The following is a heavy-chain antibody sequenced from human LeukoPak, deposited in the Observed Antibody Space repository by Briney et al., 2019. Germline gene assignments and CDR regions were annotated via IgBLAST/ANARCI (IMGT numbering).Heavy chain of an antibody. V-gene: IGHV4-59*02. D-gene: IGHD3-22*01. CDR1: GGSVNGYY. J-gene: IGHJ4*02. CDR3: AREDSSGYLGY. CDR2: IYYSGST. Sequence: PSETLSLTCTVSGGSVNGYYWNWIRQAPGKGLEWIGYIYYSGSTNYNPSLKSRVTISVDTSKNQFSLKLTSLTAADTAVYYCAREDSSGYLGYWGQGTLVTVSS.